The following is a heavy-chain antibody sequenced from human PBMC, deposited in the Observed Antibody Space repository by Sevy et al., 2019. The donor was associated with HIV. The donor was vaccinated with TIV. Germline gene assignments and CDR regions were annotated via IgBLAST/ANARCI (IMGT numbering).Heavy chain of an antibody. CDR1: GFPFNDHA. J-gene: IGHJ6*02. CDR2: VSWNSRYI. Sequence: GGSLRLSCAASGFPFNDHAMHWVRQVPGKGLEWVSGVSWNSRYIGYADSVKGRFTISRDNARHFLYLEMNSLRPEDTALYYCAKDINRGCDGVNCYSYYYYFYGLDVWAKGPRSPSP. V-gene: IGHV3-9*01. D-gene: IGHD2-21*01. CDR3: AKDINRGCDGVNCYSYYYYFYGLDV.